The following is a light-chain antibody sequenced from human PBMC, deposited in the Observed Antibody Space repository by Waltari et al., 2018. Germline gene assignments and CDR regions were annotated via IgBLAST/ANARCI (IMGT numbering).Light chain of an antibody. CDR3: QRYDSVPRT. CDR2: GAF. J-gene: IGKJ1*01. V-gene: IGKV1-27*01. CDR1: QGSDHF. Sequence: CPARQGSDHFLGMYQPKPGKAPRLLIYGAFTLQSGAPSRFSGSMSGTDFTLTISDLQPDDVATYYCQRYDSVPRTFGQGTKVEI.